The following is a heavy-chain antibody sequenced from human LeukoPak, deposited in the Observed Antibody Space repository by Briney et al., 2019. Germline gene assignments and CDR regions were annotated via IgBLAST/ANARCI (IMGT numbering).Heavy chain of an antibody. V-gene: IGHV4-59*08. CDR2: IYYSGST. J-gene: IGHJ4*02. CDR1: GGSISSYY. CDR3: ARHVSYYDSSGYYYDY. D-gene: IGHD3-22*01. Sequence: PSETPSLTCTVSGGSISSYYWSWIRQPSGKGLEWIGYIYYSGSTNYNPSLKSRVAISVDTSKNQFSLKLSSVTAADTAVYYCARHVSYYDSSGYYYDYWGQGTLVTVSS.